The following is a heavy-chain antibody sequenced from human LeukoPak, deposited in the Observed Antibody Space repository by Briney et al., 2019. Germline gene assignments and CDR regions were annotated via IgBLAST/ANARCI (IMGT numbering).Heavy chain of an antibody. J-gene: IGHJ4*02. D-gene: IGHD3-10*01. CDR3: ARRSYYYGSGSRTFDY. Sequence: SSETLSLTCAVYGGSFSDYYWSWIRQPPGKGLEWIGEINHSGSTNYNPSLKSRVTIPLDTSKNQFSLKLSSVTAADTAVYYCARRSYYYGSGSRTFDYWGQGTLVTVSS. CDR2: INHSGST. CDR1: GGSFSDYY. V-gene: IGHV4-34*01.